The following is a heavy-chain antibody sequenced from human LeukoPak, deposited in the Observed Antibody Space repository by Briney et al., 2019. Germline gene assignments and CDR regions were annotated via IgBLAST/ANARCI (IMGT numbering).Heavy chain of an antibody. CDR3: ESTSSSWYGKDY. Sequence: PGGSLRLSCAASEFTFSNYNMNWVRQAPGKGLEWVSSISSSSSYIYYADSVKGRFTISRDNAKNSLYLQMNSLRAEDTAVYYCESTSSSWYGKDYWGQGTLVTVSS. CDR1: EFTFSNYN. D-gene: IGHD6-13*01. CDR2: ISSSSSYI. J-gene: IGHJ4*02. V-gene: IGHV3-21*01.